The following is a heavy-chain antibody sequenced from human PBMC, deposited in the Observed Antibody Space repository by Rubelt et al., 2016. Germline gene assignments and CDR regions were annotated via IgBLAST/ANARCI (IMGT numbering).Heavy chain of an antibody. V-gene: IGHV1-18*01. J-gene: IGHJ4*02. Sequence: EWMGWMNPNSGNTGYAQKLQGRVTMTTDTSTSTAYMELRSLRSDDTAVYYCARGDPGIAVASDYWGQGTLVTVSS. D-gene: IGHD6-19*01. CDR2: MNPNSGNT. CDR3: ARGDPGIAVASDY.